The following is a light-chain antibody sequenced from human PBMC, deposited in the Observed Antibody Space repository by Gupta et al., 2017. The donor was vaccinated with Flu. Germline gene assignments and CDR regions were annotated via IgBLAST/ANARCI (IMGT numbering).Light chain of an antibody. CDR3: QNWGTGIVV. J-gene: IGLJ2*01. CDR2: LNSDGSH. CDR1: SGHSSYA. V-gene: IGLV4-69*01. Sequence: QLVLTQSPSASASLGASVKLTCTLSSGHSSYAIAWHQQQPEKGPRYLMKLNSDGSHSKGDGIPDRVSGSSSGAERYLTISSLQSEDEAYYYCQNWGTGIVVFGGGTKLTVL.